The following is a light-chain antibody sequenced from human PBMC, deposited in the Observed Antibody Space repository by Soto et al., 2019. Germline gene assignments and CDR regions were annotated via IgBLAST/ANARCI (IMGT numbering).Light chain of an antibody. Sequence: IQLTQSPSSLYASVGDRVTITCRASQDISRSLAWYQQRPGRAPRLLIYLASNLQSGVPSRFSGGGSGTEFTLTISSMQPDDFATYYCQQYNTYSTFGQGTRLEIK. J-gene: IGKJ5*01. CDR3: QQYNTYST. CDR2: LAS. CDR1: QDISRS. V-gene: IGKV1-9*01.